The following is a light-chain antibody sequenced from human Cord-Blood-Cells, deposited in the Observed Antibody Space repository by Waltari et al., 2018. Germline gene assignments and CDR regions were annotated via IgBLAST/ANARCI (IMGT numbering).Light chain of an antibody. J-gene: IGKJ2*01. CDR1: QDISNY. V-gene: IGKV1-33*01. CDR2: DAS. CDR3: QQYDNLPRVT. Sequence: DIQMTQSTSSLSASVGDRVTIPCQASQDISNYLNWYQQKPGKAPKLLIYDASNLETGVPSRFSGSGSGTDFTFTISSLQPEDIATYYCQQYDNLPRVTFGQGTKLEIK.